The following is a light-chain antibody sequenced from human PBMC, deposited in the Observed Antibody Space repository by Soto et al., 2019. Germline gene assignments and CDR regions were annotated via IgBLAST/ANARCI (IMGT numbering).Light chain of an antibody. CDR2: KTS. Sequence: DIHMTQSPSTLSASVGDRVTITCRASQSISLWVAWYQQKPGRAPNLVIYKTSSLETGVPSRFSGSGSGTEFALTSSSPQPGDCATYDGQHYKEYSGTCGQGTKVEVK. CDR1: QSISLW. V-gene: IGKV1-5*03. CDR3: QHYKEYSGT. J-gene: IGKJ1*01.